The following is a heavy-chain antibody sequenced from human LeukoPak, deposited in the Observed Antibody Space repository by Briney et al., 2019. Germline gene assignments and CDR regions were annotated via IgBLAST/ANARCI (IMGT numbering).Heavy chain of an antibody. CDR2: ISYDGSNK. CDR3: AKDHIVVVVAATPDY. V-gene: IGHV3-30*18. Sequence: GGSLRLSCVASGFTFSSYGMHWVRQAPGKGLEWVAVISYDGSNKYYADSVKGRFTISRDNSKNTLYLQMNSLRAEDTAVYYCAKDHIVVVVAATPDYWGQGTLVTVSS. D-gene: IGHD2-15*01. CDR1: GFTFSSYG. J-gene: IGHJ4*02.